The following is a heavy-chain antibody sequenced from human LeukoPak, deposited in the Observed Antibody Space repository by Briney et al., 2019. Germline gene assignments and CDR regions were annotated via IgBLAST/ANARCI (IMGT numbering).Heavy chain of an antibody. V-gene: IGHV3-30*02. J-gene: IGHJ5*02. CDR3: PKSVSESWFDP. Sequence: RGSLRLSCAASGFTFTGYSMHWVRQAPGKGLEGVASIRYDGRTKYCADSVEGPFTLSRHNSKNTLYLPMNSLRAEDTAVYRYPKSVSESWFDPWGQGPLVTVSS. CDR2: IRYDGRTK. CDR1: GFTFTGYS.